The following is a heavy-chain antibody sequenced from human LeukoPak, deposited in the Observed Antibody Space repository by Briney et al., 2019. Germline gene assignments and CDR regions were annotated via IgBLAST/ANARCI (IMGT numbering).Heavy chain of an antibody. CDR3: ARQEYCSGASCYTWFDP. J-gene: IGHJ5*02. CDR2: IIPIFGTA. V-gene: IGHV1-69*13. D-gene: IGHD2-15*01. Sequence: SVKVSCKASGGTFSSYAISWVRQAPGQGLEWMGGIIPIFGTANYAQKFQGRVTITADESTSTAYMELSSLRSEDTAVYYCARQEYCSGASCYTWFDPWGQGTLVTVSS. CDR1: GGTFSSYA.